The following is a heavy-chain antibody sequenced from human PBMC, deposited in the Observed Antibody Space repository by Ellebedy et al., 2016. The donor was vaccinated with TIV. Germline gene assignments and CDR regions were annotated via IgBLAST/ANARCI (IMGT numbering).Heavy chain of an antibody. CDR3: ARGAVAGNFNY. CDR2: ISAYHGNT. J-gene: IGHJ4*02. V-gene: IGHV1-18*01. D-gene: IGHD6-19*01. Sequence: AASVKVSCKPSGYTLTSYGISWVRQAPGQGLEWMGWISAYHGNTNYAQKLQGTVTMTTDTSTSTAYMEVRNMRSDDTGVYYCARGAVAGNFNYWGQGTLVTVSS. CDR1: GYTLTSYG.